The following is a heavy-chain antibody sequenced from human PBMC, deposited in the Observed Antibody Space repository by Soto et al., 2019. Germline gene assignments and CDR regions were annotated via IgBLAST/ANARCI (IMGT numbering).Heavy chain of an antibody. D-gene: IGHD6-13*01. CDR1: GFTFSSYA. CDR3: AKDQAAAGRGRCYYYGMDV. J-gene: IGHJ6*02. CDR2: ISGSGGST. V-gene: IGHV3-23*01. Sequence: GGSLRLSCAASGFTFSSYAMSWVRQAPGKGLEWVSAISGSGGSTYYADSVKGRFTISRDNSKNTLYLQMNSLRAEDTAVYYCAKDQAAAGRGRCYYYGMDVWGQGTTVTVSS.